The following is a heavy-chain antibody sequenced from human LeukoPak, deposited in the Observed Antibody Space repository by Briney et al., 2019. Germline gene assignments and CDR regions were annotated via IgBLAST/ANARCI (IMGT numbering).Heavy chain of an antibody. CDR1: GYTFTSYA. CDR3: ARSPLRLSSSWYFDY. D-gene: IGHD6-13*01. V-gene: IGHV1-3*01. Sequence: GASVKVSCKASGYTFTSYAMHWVRQAPGQRLEWMGWINAGNGNTKYSQKFQGRVTITRDTSASTAYMEPSSLRSEDTPVYYCARSPLRLSSSWYFDYWGQGTLVTVSS. J-gene: IGHJ4*02. CDR2: INAGNGNT.